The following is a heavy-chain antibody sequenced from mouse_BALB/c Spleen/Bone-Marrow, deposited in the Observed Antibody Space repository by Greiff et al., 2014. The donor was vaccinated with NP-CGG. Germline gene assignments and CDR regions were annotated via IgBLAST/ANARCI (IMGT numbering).Heavy chain of an antibody. CDR2: INPSNGRT. V-gene: IGHV1S81*02. CDR3: ARDYDYWYFDV. J-gene: IGHJ1*01. CDR1: GYTFTSHW. Sequence: VQLQQSGAELVKPGASVKLSCKASGYTFTSHWMHWVKQRPGQGLEWIGEINPSNGRTNYNEKFKSKATLTVDKSSSTAYMQLSSLTSEDSAVYYCARDYDYWYFDVWGAGTTVTVSS. D-gene: IGHD2-4*01.